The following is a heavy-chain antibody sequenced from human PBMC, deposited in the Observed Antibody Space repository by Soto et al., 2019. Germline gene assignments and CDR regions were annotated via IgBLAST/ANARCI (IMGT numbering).Heavy chain of an antibody. CDR1: GGSISSSSYY. CDR2: IYYSGGT. Sequence: PSETLSLTCTVSGGSISSSSYYWGWIRQPPGKGLEGIGSIYYSGGTYYNPSLKSRVTISVDTSKNQFSLKLSSVTAADTAVYYCSYGSWEGFDYWGQGTLVTVSS. J-gene: IGHJ4*02. CDR3: SYGSWEGFDY. V-gene: IGHV4-39*01. D-gene: IGHD1-26*01.